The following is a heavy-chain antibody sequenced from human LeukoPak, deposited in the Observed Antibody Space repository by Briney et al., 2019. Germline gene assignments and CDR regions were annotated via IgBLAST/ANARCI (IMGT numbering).Heavy chain of an antibody. Sequence: GGSLRLSCAASGFTFSTYWMSWVRQAPGKGLEWVANIKQDGREKYYVDSVKGRFTISRDNAKNSLYLQMNSLRAEDTAMYYCARDSAGNDYWGQGTLVTVPS. CDR2: IKQDGREK. V-gene: IGHV3-7*01. J-gene: IGHJ4*02. CDR3: ARDSAGNDY. CDR1: GFTFSTYW. D-gene: IGHD6-13*01.